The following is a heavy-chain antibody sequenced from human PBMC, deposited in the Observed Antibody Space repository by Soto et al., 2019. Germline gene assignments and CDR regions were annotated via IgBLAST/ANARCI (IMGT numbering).Heavy chain of an antibody. CDR2: IMPIFRAP. D-gene: IGHD2-15*01. CDR3: ASWLKGPDIGNYYYGMDV. J-gene: IGHJ6*02. Sequence: QVQLVQSGAEVKKPGSSVKVSCKASGGAFSDYAFSWVRQAPGQGLEWLGGIMPIFRAPDYAQKFQGRVTISCADFTRNAYMEMNSMRSEDTAGYYCASWLKGPDIGNYYYGMDVWGQGTTVTVS. CDR1: GGAFSDYA. V-gene: IGHV1-69*05.